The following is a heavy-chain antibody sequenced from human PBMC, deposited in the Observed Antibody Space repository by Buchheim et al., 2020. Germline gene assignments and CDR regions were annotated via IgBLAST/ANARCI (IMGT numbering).Heavy chain of an antibody. CDR3: AKCAVFGVDGWCNCFDP. CDR1: GLTFTSES. CDR2: IRMTGHST. V-gene: IGHV3-23*05. D-gene: IGHD3-3*01. Sequence: EVQLLESGGDLAQPGGSLRLSCAVSGLTFTSESMNWVRQAPGKGLEWVSAIRMTGHSTYYAASVKGRFTISSDKSKNTLYLQMNSLRVDDTAMYYCAKCAVFGVDGWCNCFDPWGQGTL. J-gene: IGHJ5*02.